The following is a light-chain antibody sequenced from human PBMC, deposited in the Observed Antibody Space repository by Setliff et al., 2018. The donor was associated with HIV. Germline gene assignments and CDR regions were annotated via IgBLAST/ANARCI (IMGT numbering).Light chain of an antibody. Sequence: QSALAQPASVSGSPGQSIAISCTGTSDDIGYYNYVSWYQQHPGKAPKILIYDVGNRPSGISDRFSGSKSGNTASLTISGLQAEDEADYYCSSYTFSTSLEVIFGGGTKVTVL. CDR3: SSYTFSTSLEVI. CDR2: DVG. CDR1: SDDIGYYNY. J-gene: IGLJ2*01. V-gene: IGLV2-14*03.